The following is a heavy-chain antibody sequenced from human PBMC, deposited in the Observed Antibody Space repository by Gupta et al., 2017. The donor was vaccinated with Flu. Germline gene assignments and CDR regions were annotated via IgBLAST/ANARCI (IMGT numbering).Heavy chain of an antibody. CDR3: ARSPSGLLDY. CDR2: ISPYNGRT. D-gene: IGHD6-19*01. Sequence: IHWVRQAPGQSPEWMGWISPYNGRTDTAPKFQGRVTWTWDTSISTAYMDLSSLKSDDTAVYFCARSPSGLLDYWGQGTLVTVSS. V-gene: IGHV1-2*02. J-gene: IGHJ4*02.